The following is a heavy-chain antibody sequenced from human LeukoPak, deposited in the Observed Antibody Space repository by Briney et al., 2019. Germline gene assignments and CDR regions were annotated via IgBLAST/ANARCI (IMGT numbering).Heavy chain of an antibody. V-gene: IGHV3-30*18. CDR2: ISYDGSNK. J-gene: IGHJ4*02. CDR3: AKAATDHSSGSHYFDY. Sequence: GRSLRLSCAASGFTFSSYGMHWVRQAPGKGLEWVAVISYDGSNKYYADSVKGRFTISRDNSKNTLYLQMNSLRAEDTAVYYCAKAATDHSSGSHYFDYWGQGTLVTVSS. D-gene: IGHD6-19*01. CDR1: GFTFSSYG.